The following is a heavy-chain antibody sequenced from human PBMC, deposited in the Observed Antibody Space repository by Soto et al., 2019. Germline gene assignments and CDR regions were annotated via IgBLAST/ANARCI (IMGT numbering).Heavy chain of an antibody. V-gene: IGHV1-69*13. CDR3: ARDPYSSSSPWFFDY. D-gene: IGHD6-6*01. J-gene: IGHJ4*02. Sequence: ASVKVSCKASGGTFSRYAFSWVRQAPGQGLEWMGGIIPIFGSANYAQKFQGRVTITADESTSTAYMELSSLRSEDTTVYFCARDPYSSSSPWFFDYWGQGTLVTVSS. CDR2: IIPIFGSA. CDR1: GGTFSRYA.